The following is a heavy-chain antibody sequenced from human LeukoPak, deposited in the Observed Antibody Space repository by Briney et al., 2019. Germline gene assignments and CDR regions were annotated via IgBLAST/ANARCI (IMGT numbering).Heavy chain of an antibody. J-gene: IGHJ4*02. CDR3: ASLRERSYYARGFDY. Sequence: PSQTLSLTCTVSGGSISSGSYYWGWIRQPPGKGLEWIASIFHSGSTFYNPSVKSRVTISVDTSKNQFSLKLSSVTAADTAVYYCASLRERSYYARGFDYWGQGTLVTVSS. CDR1: GGSISSGSYY. V-gene: IGHV4-39*01. CDR2: IFHSGST. D-gene: IGHD1-26*01.